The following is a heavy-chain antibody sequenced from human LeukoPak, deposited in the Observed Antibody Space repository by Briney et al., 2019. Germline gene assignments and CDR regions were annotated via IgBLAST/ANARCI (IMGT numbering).Heavy chain of an antibody. CDR1: GGSIRSSYYY. CDR3: ARLQWLALDY. CDR2: IYDSGST. J-gene: IGHJ4*02. Sequence: SETLSLTCTVSGGSIRSSYYYWGWIRQPPGKGLEWIGSIYDSGSTYYNPSLKSRVTISVDTSKNQFSLKLSSVTAADTAVYYCARLQWLALDYWGQGTLVTVSS. D-gene: IGHD6-19*01. V-gene: IGHV4-39*01.